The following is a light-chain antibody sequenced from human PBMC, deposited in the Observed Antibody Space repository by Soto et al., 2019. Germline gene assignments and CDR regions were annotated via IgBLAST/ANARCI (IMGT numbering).Light chain of an antibody. CDR2: EVS. CDR1: SSDVGGYNY. Sequence: QSALTQPPSASGSPGQSVTISCTGTSSDVGGYNYVSWYQQHPGKAPKLMIYEVSKRPSGVPDRFSGSKSGNTASLTVSGRQAEDEGDYSCRSYVGSNNYVFATGTKLTVL. J-gene: IGLJ1*01. V-gene: IGLV2-8*01. CDR3: RSYVGSNNYV.